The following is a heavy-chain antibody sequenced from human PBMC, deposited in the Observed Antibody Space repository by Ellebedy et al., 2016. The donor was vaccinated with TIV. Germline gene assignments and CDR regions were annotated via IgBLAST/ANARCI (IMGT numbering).Heavy chain of an antibody. D-gene: IGHD6-13*01. CDR3: TTGGIAYGMDV. V-gene: IGHV3-15*07. CDR2: IRGKIDGGTT. J-gene: IGHJ6*02. Sequence: GESLKISCVASGFIFSNAWMNWVRQAPGKGLEWVGRIRGKIDGGTTDYAAPVKGRFTISRDDSKNTLYVQMNSLKTEDTAVYYCTTGGIAYGMDVWGQGTTVTVSS. CDR1: GFIFSNAW.